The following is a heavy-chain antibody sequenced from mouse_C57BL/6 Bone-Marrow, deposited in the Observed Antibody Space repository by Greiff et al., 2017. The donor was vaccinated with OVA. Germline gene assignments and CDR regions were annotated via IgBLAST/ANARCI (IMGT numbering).Heavy chain of an antibody. Sequence: QVQLQQSGAELARPGASVKLSCKASGYTFTSYGISWVKQRTGQGLEWIGEIYPRSGNTYYNEKFKGKATLTAEKSSSTAYMELRSLTSEDSAVYFCADYGYRWYFDVWGTGTTVTVSS. CDR3: ADYGYRWYFDV. CDR1: GYTFTSYG. J-gene: IGHJ1*03. CDR2: IYPRSGNT. D-gene: IGHD2-2*01. V-gene: IGHV1-81*01.